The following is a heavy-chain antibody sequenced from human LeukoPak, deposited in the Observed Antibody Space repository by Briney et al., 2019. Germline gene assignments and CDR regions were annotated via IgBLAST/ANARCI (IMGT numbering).Heavy chain of an antibody. J-gene: IGHJ4*02. V-gene: IGHV3-7*04. D-gene: IGHD1-26*01. CDR2: INHDGSDK. CDR3: ARDMFSGSYSGVNY. Sequence: PGGSLRLSCAASGFTFSTHCGSRVRQAPGRGLEWVANINHDGSDKYYVDSVKGRFTISRDNAKNSLYLQMNSLRAEDTAVYYCARDMFSGSYSGVNYLGQGILVTVSS. CDR1: GFTFSTHC.